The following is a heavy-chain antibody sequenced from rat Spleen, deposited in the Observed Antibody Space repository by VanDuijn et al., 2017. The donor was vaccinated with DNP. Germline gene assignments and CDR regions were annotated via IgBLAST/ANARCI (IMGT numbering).Heavy chain of an antibody. CDR3: TTRGNYGGYDY. CDR2: IIYDGSST. J-gene: IGHJ2*01. D-gene: IGHD1-11*01. CDR1: GFTFSDYA. V-gene: IGHV5S10*01. Sequence: EVQLVESGGGLVQPGNSLKLSCAASGFTFSDYAMAWVRQAPKKGLEWVATIIYDGSSTYYGDSVTGRFTISRDFAKSTLFLQMDSLRSEDSATYYCTTRGNYGGYDYWGQGVMVTVSS.